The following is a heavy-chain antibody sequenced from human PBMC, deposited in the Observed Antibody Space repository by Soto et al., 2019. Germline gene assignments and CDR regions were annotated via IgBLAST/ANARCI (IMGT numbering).Heavy chain of an antibody. Sequence: TGGSLRLSCAASGFAFSSYAMSWVRQAQGKGLEWVSGISVSGGNTYYGDSAKGRFTISRDNSKNTLYLQMNNLRAEDTAVYYCADGGEWSFNFVYWGQGTQVTVSS. J-gene: IGHJ4*02. V-gene: IGHV3-23*01. CDR3: ADGGEWSFNFVY. CDR1: GFAFSSYA. CDR2: ISVSGGNT. D-gene: IGHD3-3*01.